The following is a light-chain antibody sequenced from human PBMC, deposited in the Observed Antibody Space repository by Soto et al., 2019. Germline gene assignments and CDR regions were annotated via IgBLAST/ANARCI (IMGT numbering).Light chain of an antibody. Sequence: QSVLTQPPSVSAAPGQKVTISCSGSSSNIWKNYVSWYQQLPGTAPRLLIYDNNERPSGIPDRFSASKSGTSATLGITALQTGDEADYFCGTWDSSLNGVVFGGGTKVTVL. CDR2: DNN. CDR3: GTWDSSLNGVV. CDR1: SSNIWKNY. V-gene: IGLV1-51*01. J-gene: IGLJ2*01.